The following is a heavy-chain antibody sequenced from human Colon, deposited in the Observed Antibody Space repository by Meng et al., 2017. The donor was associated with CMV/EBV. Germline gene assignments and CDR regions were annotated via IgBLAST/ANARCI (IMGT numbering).Heavy chain of an antibody. J-gene: IGHJ4*02. CDR1: GYTFTSHG. Sequence: QVQLVQSGAEVTKPGASVEVSCKASGYTFTSHGISWARQAPGQGLEWMGWISAYNTNTDYAQKLQGRVTMTTDTSTSTAYMELSRLRSDDTAIYYCAREVEGSSSRYIDYWGQGTLVTVSS. CDR3: AREVEGSSSRYIDY. CDR2: ISAYNTNT. D-gene: IGHD6-13*01. V-gene: IGHV1-18*01.